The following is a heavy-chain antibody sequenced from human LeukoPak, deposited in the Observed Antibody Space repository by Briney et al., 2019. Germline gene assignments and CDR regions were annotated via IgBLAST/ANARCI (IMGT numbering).Heavy chain of an antibody. CDR3: ARGDIALDY. CDR2: TYYKSKWSS. J-gene: IGHJ4*02. CDR1: GDSVSSNSVV. D-gene: IGHD5-12*01. Sequence: SQTLSLTCAISGDSVSSNSVVWNWIRQSPSSGLEWLGRTYYKSKWSSDFAISVKSRITINPDTSKNQFSLHLNSVTPEDTAVYYCARGDIALDYWGQGTLVTVSS. V-gene: IGHV6-1*01.